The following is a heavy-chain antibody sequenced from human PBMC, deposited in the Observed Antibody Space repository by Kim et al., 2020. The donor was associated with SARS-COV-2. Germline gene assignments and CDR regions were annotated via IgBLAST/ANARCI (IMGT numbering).Heavy chain of an antibody. D-gene: IGHD3-10*01. CDR3: AGGLDYGSGEGVPNAEYFQH. Sequence: GGSLRLSCAASGFTFSSYSMNWVRQAPGKGLEWVSYISSSSSTIYYADSVKGRFTISRDNAKNSLYLQMNSLRAEDTAVYYCAGGLDYGSGEGVPNAEYFQHWGQGTLVTVSS. J-gene: IGHJ1*01. V-gene: IGHV3-48*04. CDR2: ISSSSSTI. CDR1: GFTFSSYS.